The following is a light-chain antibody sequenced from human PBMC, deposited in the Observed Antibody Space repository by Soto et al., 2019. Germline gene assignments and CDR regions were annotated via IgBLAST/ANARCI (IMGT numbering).Light chain of an antibody. J-gene: IGKJ2*01. CDR2: YVS. Sequence: DIQMTQSPSSLSASVGDRVTISCRTNQSVSKYINWYQQKPGTAPKPLIYYVSSLQGGVPSRFSSSGSATDFALTISNLQPEDFATYYCQQSYDLPRTFGQGTKLEIK. V-gene: IGKV1-39*01. CDR3: QQSYDLPRT. CDR1: QSVSKY.